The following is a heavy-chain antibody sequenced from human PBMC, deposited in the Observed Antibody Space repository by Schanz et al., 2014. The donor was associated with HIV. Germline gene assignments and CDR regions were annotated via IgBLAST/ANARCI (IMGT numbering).Heavy chain of an antibody. CDR2: ISGSGSRI. Sequence: DVELLESGGGLVQTGGSLRLSCAATGFTFSTYAMSWVRQAPGKGLDWVSGISGSGSRIYYADSVKGRFTISRDNSKNMLFPQMNRLRAEDTAVYYCARGEAITYYYHYYGMDVWGQGTTVTVSS. CDR3: ARGEAITYYYHYYGMDV. CDR1: GFTFSTYA. D-gene: IGHD1-20*01. V-gene: IGHV3-23*01. J-gene: IGHJ6*02.